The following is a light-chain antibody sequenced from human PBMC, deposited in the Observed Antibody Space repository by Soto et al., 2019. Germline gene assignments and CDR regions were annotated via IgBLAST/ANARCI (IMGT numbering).Light chain of an antibody. J-gene: IGKJ1*01. Sequence: DIQMTQSPSSLSASVGDRVTITCRASQTVNTYLNWYQQRPGKAPKLLISAASSLKSRVPSRFSGSGSGTDFTLTISSLQPEDSATYYCQHSYSTPPTFGQGTRVEIK. CDR1: QTVNTY. V-gene: IGKV1-39*01. CDR3: QHSYSTPPT. CDR2: AAS.